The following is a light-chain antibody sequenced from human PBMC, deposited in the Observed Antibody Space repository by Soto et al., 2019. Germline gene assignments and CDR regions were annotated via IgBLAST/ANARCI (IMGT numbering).Light chain of an antibody. Sequence: QSALTQPASVSGSPGQSITISCTGTSTDVGCYKYVSWYQQHTCKAPKLLIYDVNDRPSGVSIRFSGSKSGNAASLTISGLQPEDEAVYYCSSKTSSSTRLIFGGGTKVTVL. J-gene: IGLJ2*01. CDR3: SSKTSSSTRLI. CDR2: DVN. CDR1: STDVGCYKY. V-gene: IGLV2-14*03.